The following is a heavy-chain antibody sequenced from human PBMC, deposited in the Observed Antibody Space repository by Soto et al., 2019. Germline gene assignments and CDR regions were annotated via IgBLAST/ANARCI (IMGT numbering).Heavy chain of an antibody. D-gene: IGHD3-3*01. CDR3: ARESAYFDY. V-gene: IGHV1-24*01. CDR2: FDPEDGET. CDR1: GYTLTELS. J-gene: IGHJ4*02. Sequence: ASVKVSCKVSGYTLTELSMHWVRQAPGKGLEWMGGFDPEDGETIYAQKFQGRVTMTRDTSTSTVYMELSSLRSEDTAVYYCARESAYFDYWGQGTLVTVSS.